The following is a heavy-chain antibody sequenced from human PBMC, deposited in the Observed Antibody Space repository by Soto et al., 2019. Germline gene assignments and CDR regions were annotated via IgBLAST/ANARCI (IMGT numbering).Heavy chain of an antibody. J-gene: IGHJ4*02. Sequence: SETLSLTCAVYGGSFSGYYWSWIRQPPGKGLEWIGEINHSGSTNYNPSLKSRVTISVDTSKNQFSLKLSSVTAADTAVYYCARVSRQDGLYYFDYWGQGTLVTVSS. V-gene: IGHV4-34*01. CDR1: GGSFSGYY. CDR3: ARVSRQDGLYYFDY. CDR2: INHSGST.